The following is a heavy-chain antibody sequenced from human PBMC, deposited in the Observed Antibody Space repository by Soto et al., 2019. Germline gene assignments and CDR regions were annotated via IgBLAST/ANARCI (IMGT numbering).Heavy chain of an antibody. CDR1: GFTFSSYA. Sequence: GGSLRLSCAASGFTFSSYAMSWVRQAPGKGLEWVSAISGSGGSTYYADSVKGRFTISRDNSKNTLYLQMNSLRAEDTAVYYCAKLGDSGYCSGGSCSNFDYWGQGTLVTVSS. J-gene: IGHJ4*02. CDR2: ISGSGGST. D-gene: IGHD2-15*01. V-gene: IGHV3-23*01. CDR3: AKLGDSGYCSGGSCSNFDY.